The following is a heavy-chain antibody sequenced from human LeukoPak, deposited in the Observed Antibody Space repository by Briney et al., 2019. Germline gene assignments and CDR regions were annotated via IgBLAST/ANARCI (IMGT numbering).Heavy chain of an antibody. Sequence: PGGSLRLSCVASGFTFSKYTMSWVRQAPGKGLEWVSGISGSGASTYSADFVKGRFTISRDTSKNTLYLQLNSLRAEDTAVYYCAKDLYEYFDWFSYWGQGTLVTVSS. J-gene: IGHJ4*02. D-gene: IGHD3-9*01. V-gene: IGHV3-23*01. CDR2: ISGSGAST. CDR1: GFTFSKYT. CDR3: AKDLYEYFDWFSY.